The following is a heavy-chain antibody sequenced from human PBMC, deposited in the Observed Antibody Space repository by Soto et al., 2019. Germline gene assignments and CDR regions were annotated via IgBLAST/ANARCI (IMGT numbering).Heavy chain of an antibody. CDR1: GYTLTELS. V-gene: IGHV1-24*01. CDR2: SDPEDGET. D-gene: IGHD3-3*01. Sequence: AASVKVSCKVSGYTLTELSMHWVRQAPGKGLEWMGGSDPEDGETIYAQKFQGRVTMTEDTSTDTAYMELSSLRSEDTAVYYCATSWSGYNSYGMDVWGQGTTVTVS. J-gene: IGHJ6*02. CDR3: ATSWSGYNSYGMDV.